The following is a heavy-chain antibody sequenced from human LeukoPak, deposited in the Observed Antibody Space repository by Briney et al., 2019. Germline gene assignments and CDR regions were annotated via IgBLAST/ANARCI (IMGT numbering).Heavy chain of an antibody. V-gene: IGHV3-30*02. CDR3: AKDRNGYSSTFDY. Sequence: GGSLRLSCAASGFTFSNYAMHWIRQAPDKRLEWVAFIRYDGSNKNYADSVKGRFTISRDNSKNTLFLQMNSLRPEDTAVYYCAKDRNGYSSTFDYWGQGTLVTVSS. J-gene: IGHJ4*02. CDR1: GFTFSNYA. D-gene: IGHD5-18*01. CDR2: IRYDGSNK.